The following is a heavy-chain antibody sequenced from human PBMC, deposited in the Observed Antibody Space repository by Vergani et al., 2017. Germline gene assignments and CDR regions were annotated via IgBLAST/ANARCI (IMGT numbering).Heavy chain of an antibody. CDR3: AGDERRPWSNSWARFEY. Sequence: QVQLKESGPGLVKPSETLSLTCTVSNFFISSNAYYWGWIRQAPGRGLEWIGSLHHNGATSHNPSLRSRVTMSVDTSKNQFSLSLNSVTAADTAIYYCAGDERRPWSNSWARFEYWGLGILVTVSS. CDR1: NFFISSNAYY. D-gene: IGHD6-13*01. J-gene: IGHJ4*02. V-gene: IGHV4-38-2*02. CDR2: LHHNGAT.